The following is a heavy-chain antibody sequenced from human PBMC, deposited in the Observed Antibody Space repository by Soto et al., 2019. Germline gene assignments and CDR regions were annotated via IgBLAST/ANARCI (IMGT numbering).Heavy chain of an antibody. D-gene: IGHD3-9*01. CDR3: ASYYDILTGYPQPFDY. CDR2: INHSGST. CDR1: GGSFSGYY. V-gene: IGHV4-34*01. J-gene: IGHJ4*02. Sequence: PSETLSLTCAVYGGSFSGYYWSWIRQPPGKGLEWIGEINHSGSTNYNPSLKSRVTISVDTSKNQFSLKLSSVTAADTAVYYCASYYDILTGYPQPFDYWGQGTPVTVSS.